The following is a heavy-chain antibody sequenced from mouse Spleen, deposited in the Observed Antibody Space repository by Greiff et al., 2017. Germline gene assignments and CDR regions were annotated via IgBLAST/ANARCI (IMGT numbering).Heavy chain of an antibody. D-gene: IGHD1-1*02. CDR2: IDPANGNT. J-gene: IGHJ2*01. CDR1: GFNIKDTY. Sequence: EVKLVESGAELVKPGASVKLSCTASGFNIKDTYMHWVKQRPEQGLEWIGRIDPANGNTKYDPKFQGKATITADTSSNTAYLQLSSLTSEDTAVYYCARRRWCDYWGQGTTLTVSS. CDR3: ARRRWCDY. V-gene: IGHV14-3*02.